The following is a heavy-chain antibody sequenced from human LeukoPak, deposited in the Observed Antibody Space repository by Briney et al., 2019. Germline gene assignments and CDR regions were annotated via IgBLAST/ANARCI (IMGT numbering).Heavy chain of an antibody. D-gene: IGHD3-22*01. Sequence: PGGSLRLSCAASGFTFSSYAMSWVRQAPGKGLEWVSAISGSGGSTYYADSVKGRFTISRDNSKNTLCLQMNSLRAEDTAVYYCAECERWLPSDDAFDIWGQGTMVTVSS. CDR3: AECERWLPSDDAFDI. CDR2: ISGSGGST. CDR1: GFTFSSYA. J-gene: IGHJ3*02. V-gene: IGHV3-23*01.